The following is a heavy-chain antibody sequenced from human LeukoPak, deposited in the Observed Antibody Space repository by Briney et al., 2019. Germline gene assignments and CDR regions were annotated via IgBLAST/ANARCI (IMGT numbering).Heavy chain of an antibody. J-gene: IGHJ4*02. Sequence: GGSLRLSCAASGFTFSSYGMHWVRQAPGKGLEWVAVISYDGSNKYYADSVKGRFTIPRDNSKNTLYLQMNSLRAEDTAVYYCAKAHRTQQLGYFDYWGQGTLVTFSS. CDR3: AKAHRTQQLGYFDY. CDR1: GFTFSSYG. CDR2: ISYDGSNK. V-gene: IGHV3-30*18. D-gene: IGHD6-13*01.